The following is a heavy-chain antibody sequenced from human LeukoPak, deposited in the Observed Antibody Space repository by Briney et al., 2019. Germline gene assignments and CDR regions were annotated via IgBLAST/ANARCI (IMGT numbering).Heavy chain of an antibody. CDR3: AKDGRNSPYYFDY. V-gene: IGHV3-23*01. CDR1: GFTVSSNY. D-gene: IGHD1-14*01. Sequence: HPGGSLRLSCAASGFTVSSNYMSWVRQAPGKGLEWVSAISGSGSSTYYADSVKGRFTISRDNSNNTLYLQMNSLRAEDTALYYCAKDGRNSPYYFDYWGQGILVTVSS. CDR2: ISGSGSST. J-gene: IGHJ4*02.